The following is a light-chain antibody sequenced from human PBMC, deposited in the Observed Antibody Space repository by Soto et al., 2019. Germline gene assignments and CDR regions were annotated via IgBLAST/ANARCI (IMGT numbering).Light chain of an antibody. Sequence: DIQMTQSPSSVSASVGDRVTITCRASQGITSWLAWYQQKPGRAPKLLIYAASSLKSGVPSRFSGSGSGRDFTLTISSLQPEDFATYSCHQTSSFPRTFGGGTKVEIK. CDR2: AAS. CDR3: HQTSSFPRT. V-gene: IGKV1-12*01. CDR1: QGITSW. J-gene: IGKJ4*01.